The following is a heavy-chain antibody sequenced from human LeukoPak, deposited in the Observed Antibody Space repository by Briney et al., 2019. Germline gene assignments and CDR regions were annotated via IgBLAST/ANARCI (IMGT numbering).Heavy chain of an antibody. V-gene: IGHV4-61*02. D-gene: IGHD3-22*01. CDR3: ASSYHYDSSGSPY. J-gene: IGHJ4*02. CDR2: IYTSGST. Sequence: SETLSLTCTVSGGSISSGSFYWSWIRQPAGKGLEWIGRIYTSGSTNYNPSLKSRVTISVDKSKNQFSLKLSSVTAADTAVYYCASSYHYDSSGSPYWGQGTLVTVSS. CDR1: GGSISSGSFY.